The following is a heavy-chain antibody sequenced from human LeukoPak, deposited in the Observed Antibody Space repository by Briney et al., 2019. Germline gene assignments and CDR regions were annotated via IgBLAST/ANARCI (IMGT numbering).Heavy chain of an antibody. Sequence: GGSLRLSCAASGFTFKTYWMSWVRLLPGKGLEWVADIKEDGSQKYYVDSVRGRFTISRDSAKNSLYLQMYSLRAEDTAVYFCARVEATTGRNYHYYYMDVWGKGTTVTVSS. CDR1: GFTFKTYW. CDR3: ARVEATTGRNYHYYYMDV. CDR2: IKEDGSQK. D-gene: IGHD1-1*01. J-gene: IGHJ6*03. V-gene: IGHV3-7*01.